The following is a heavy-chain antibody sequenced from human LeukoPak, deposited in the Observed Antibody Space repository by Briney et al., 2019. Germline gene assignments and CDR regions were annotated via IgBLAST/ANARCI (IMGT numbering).Heavy chain of an antibody. CDR1: GLTFSSYG. V-gene: IGHV3-21*04. D-gene: IGHD6-19*01. CDR3: AKESDISGWYGVDY. CDR2: ISRRSSYI. J-gene: IGHJ4*02. Sequence: GGSLRLSCAASGLTFSSYGMNWVRQAPGQGLEWVSSISRRSSYIHYADSVKGRFTISRDNSKNTLSLQMTSLRAEDTAVYYCAKESDISGWYGVDYWGQGTLVTVSS.